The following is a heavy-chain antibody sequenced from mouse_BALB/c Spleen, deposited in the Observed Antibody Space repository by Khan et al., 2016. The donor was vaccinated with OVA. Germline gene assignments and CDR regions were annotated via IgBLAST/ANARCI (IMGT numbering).Heavy chain of an antibody. Sequence: PSPTCTVHGSSLNSPVAHRASKPPGKGLEWLGVIWAGGSTNYNSALMSRLSISKDNSKSQVFLKMNSLQTDDTAMYYCARLEDIWGQGTTLTVSS. CDR3: ARLEDI. CDR2: IWAGGST. V-gene: IGHV2-9*02. D-gene: IGHD1-3*01. CDR1: GSSLNSPV. J-gene: IGHJ2*01.